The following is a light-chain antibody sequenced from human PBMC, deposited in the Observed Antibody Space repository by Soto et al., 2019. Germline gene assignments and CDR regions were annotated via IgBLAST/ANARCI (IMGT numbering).Light chain of an antibody. CDR2: GNS. CDR3: QSYDSSLSGYV. Sequence: QSVLTQPPSVSGALGQRVTISCTGSSSNIGAGYDVHWYQQLPGTAPKLLIYGNSNRPSGVPDRFSGSKSGTSASLAITGLQAEDEADYYCQSYDSSLSGYVFGTGTKVTV. J-gene: IGLJ1*01. V-gene: IGLV1-40*01. CDR1: SSNIGAGYD.